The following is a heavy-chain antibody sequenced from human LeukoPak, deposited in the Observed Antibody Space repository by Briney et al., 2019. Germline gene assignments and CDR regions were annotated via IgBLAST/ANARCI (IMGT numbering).Heavy chain of an antibody. CDR2: IKTDGIST. V-gene: IGHV3-74*01. CDR3: ARAGRVDTGFDY. D-gene: IGHD5-18*01. Sequence: GGSLRLSCAASGFTFSNYWMHWVRQAPGKGLEWVSRIKTDGISTSYADSVKGRFTISRDNAKNTLYLQMNSLRAEDTAVYYCARAGRVDTGFDYWGQGTLVAVSS. J-gene: IGHJ4*02. CDR1: GFTFSNYW.